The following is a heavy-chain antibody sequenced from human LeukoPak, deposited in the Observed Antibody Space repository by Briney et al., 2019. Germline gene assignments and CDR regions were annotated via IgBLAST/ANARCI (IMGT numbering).Heavy chain of an antibody. Sequence: PGGSLRLSCAASGFTFSNYEMKWVRQAPGKGLEWVSYISSTGRTIFYEDSVKGRFTISRDNAKNPLYLQMNSLRAEDTAVYYCAKDQGDIYDNIAYYVWGQGTLVSVSS. CDR2: ISSTGRTI. CDR3: AKDQGDIYDNIAYYV. CDR1: GFTFSNYE. J-gene: IGHJ4*02. D-gene: IGHD3-22*01. V-gene: IGHV3-48*03.